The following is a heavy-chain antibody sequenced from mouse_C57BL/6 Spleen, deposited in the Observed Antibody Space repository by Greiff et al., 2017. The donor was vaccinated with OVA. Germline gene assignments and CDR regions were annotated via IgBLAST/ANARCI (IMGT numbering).Heavy chain of an antibody. CDR3: ARSELTGAVFDY. V-gene: IGHV1-50*01. CDR1: GYTFTSYW. CDR2: IDPSDSYT. D-gene: IGHD4-1*01. J-gene: IGHJ2*01. Sequence: QVQLQQSGAELVKPGASVKLSCKASGYTFTSYWMQWVKQRPGQGLEWIGEIDPSDSYTNYNQKFKGKATLTVDTSSSTAYMQLSSLTSEDSAVYYCARSELTGAVFDYWGQGTTLTVSS.